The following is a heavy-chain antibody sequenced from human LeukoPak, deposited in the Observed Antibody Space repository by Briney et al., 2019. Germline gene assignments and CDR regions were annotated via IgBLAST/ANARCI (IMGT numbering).Heavy chain of an antibody. CDR3: ARGPFIPLTQDWFDP. Sequence: ASVKPSGTPSGYTFSVYYMHGVRQAPGQGLEWMGWIYPNTGGTDYARKFQGRVTMTRDTSISTAYMELSTLGSDDTAVYYCARGPFIPLTQDWFDPWGQGTLVPVSS. J-gene: IGHJ5*02. CDR1: GYTFSVYY. V-gene: IGHV1-2*02. CDR2: IYPNTGGT. D-gene: IGHD2-21*01.